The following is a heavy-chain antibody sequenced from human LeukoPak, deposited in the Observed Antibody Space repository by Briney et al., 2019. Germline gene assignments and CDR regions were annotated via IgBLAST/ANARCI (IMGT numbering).Heavy chain of an antibody. V-gene: IGHV4-38-2*01. D-gene: IGHD1-26*01. J-gene: IGHJ4*02. Sequence: SETLSLTCAVSGNSISNTYNLGWIRQPPGKELEWIGSIYNSGSTHYNPSLKSRVAISVDTSKNQFSLKLSSVTAADTAVYYCARNSSGKYFDYWGQGTLVTVSS. CDR3: ARNSSGKYFDY. CDR1: GNSISNTYN. CDR2: IYNSGST.